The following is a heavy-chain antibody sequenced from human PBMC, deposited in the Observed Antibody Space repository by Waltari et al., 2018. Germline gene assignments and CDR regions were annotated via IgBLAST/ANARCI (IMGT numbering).Heavy chain of an antibody. J-gene: IGHJ5*02. D-gene: IGHD5-12*01. CDR1: GYSISSGYY. Sequence: QVQLQESGPGLVKPSETLSLTCAVSGYSISSGYYWGWIRQPPGKGLEWIGSIYHSGGTYYNPSPKSRVTISVDTAKNQFSLKLSSVTAADTAVYYCARDPSTRGYDFGWVDPWGQGTLVTGSS. V-gene: IGHV4-38-2*02. CDR2: IYHSGGT. CDR3: ARDPSTRGYDFGWVDP.